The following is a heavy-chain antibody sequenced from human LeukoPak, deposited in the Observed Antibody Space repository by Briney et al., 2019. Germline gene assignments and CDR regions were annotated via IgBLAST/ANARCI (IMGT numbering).Heavy chain of an antibody. D-gene: IGHD4-17*01. CDR3: AKGGHGDQLVLQH. CDR2: ISGDGDST. Sequence: QPGGSLRLSCAASGFTFDDYAMHWVRQAPGKGLEWVSLISGDGDSTYYADSVKGRFTISRDNSKNSLSLQMNSLRTEDTALYYCAKGGHGDQLVLQHWGQGTLVTVSS. CDR1: GFTFDDYA. J-gene: IGHJ1*01. V-gene: IGHV3-43*02.